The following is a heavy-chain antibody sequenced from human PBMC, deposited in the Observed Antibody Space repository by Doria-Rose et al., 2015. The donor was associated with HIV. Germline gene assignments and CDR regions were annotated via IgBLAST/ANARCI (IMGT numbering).Heavy chain of an antibody. Sequence: VQLVQSGGGLVQPGRSLRLSCTASGFTFGDYAMSWVRQAPGKGLEWVGFIRSKGYGGTTEYAASVKDRFTISRDDSKSIAYLQMNSLKTEDTAVYYCTRDLLQFLQWFLSHYWGHGTLVTVST. D-gene: IGHD3-3*01. J-gene: IGHJ4*01. V-gene: IGHV3-49*04. CDR3: TRDLLQFLQWFLSHY. CDR2: IRSKGYGGTT. CDR1: GFTFGDYA.